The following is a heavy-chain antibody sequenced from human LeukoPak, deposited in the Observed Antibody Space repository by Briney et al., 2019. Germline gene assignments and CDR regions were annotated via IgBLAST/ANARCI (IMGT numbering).Heavy chain of an antibody. CDR2: INGNGAAT. CDR1: GFTFNNYA. V-gene: IGHV3-23*01. Sequence: GGSLRLSCVASGFTFNNYAMHWVRQAPGKGLEWVSTINGNGAATYYADSFKGRFLISRDDSKSPVYLRMNKLRVEDSGLYYCANGLAASGNFLLRDYYYFIDVWGKGTTVIVS. CDR3: ANGLAASGNFLLRDYYYFIDV. J-gene: IGHJ6*03. D-gene: IGHD1-26*01.